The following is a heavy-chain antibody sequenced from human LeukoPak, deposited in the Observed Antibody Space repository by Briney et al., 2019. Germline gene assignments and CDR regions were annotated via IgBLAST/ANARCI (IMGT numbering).Heavy chain of an antibody. Sequence: PSETLSLTCVLSGASISSSDYYWAWIRQPPGKGLEWIGTVYYSGSIYYNPSLKSRLTISVDTSNNSISLKVTSLTAADTAVYYCARHGNWEPFDYWGQGSLVTVSS. J-gene: IGHJ4*02. CDR3: ARHGNWEPFDY. D-gene: IGHD1-1*01. V-gene: IGHV4-39*01. CDR2: VYYSGSI. CDR1: GASISSSDYY.